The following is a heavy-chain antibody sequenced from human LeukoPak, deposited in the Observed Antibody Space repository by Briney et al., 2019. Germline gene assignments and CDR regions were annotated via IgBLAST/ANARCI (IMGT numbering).Heavy chain of an antibody. J-gene: IGHJ2*01. CDR2: ISPGGGTT. V-gene: IGHV3-23*01. CDR1: GFAFGSEA. D-gene: IGHD4-23*01. CDR3: ARADRDYVGNANGPHWYFDL. Sequence: GGSLRLSCAVSGFAFGSEAMSWVRQSPARGLEWVASISPGGGTTYYADYVKGRFTISRDNSKNTLYLQMDGLRDEDTAVYYCARADRDYVGNANGPHWYFDLWGRGTLVTVSS.